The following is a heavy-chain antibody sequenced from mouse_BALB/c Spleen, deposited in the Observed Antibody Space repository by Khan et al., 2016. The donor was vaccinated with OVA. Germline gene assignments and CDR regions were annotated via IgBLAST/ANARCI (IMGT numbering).Heavy chain of an antibody. J-gene: IGHJ2*01. CDR1: GLNIKDTY. CDR2: IDPSNGNT. V-gene: IGHV14-3*02. Sequence: VRLQQSGAELVKSGATVKLSCTASGLNIKDTYMHWLKQWPEQGLEWIGWIDPSNGNTKYDPKFQGKVTITADTSSNTAYLQLSSLTTEDSAVYYCAGMTNKWGQGTTLTVSS. CDR3: AGMTNK.